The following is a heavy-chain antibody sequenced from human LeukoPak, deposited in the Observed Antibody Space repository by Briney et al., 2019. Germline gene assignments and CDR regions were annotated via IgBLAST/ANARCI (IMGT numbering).Heavy chain of an antibody. J-gene: IGHJ6*02. D-gene: IGHD5-18*01. CDR1: GGYISSGDYY. V-gene: IGHV4-30-4*02. Sequence: SETLSLTCTVSGGYISSGDYYWSWIRQPPGKGLEGIGYIYYSGSTYYNPSLKSRVTISVDTSTNQFSLKLSSVPAADTAVYYCAREDRSSYGEGSYYNGMDVWGQGTTVTVSS. CDR3: AREDRSSYGEGSYYNGMDV. CDR2: IYYSGST.